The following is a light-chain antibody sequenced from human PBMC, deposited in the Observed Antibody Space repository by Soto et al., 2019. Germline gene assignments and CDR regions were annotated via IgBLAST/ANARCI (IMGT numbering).Light chain of an antibody. CDR1: SSDVGGYNY. V-gene: IGLV2-11*01. J-gene: IGLJ1*01. CDR3: CSYAGSYKVV. Sequence: QSALTQPRSVSGSPGQSVTISCTGTSSDVGGYNYVSWYQQYPGKAPRLMIHDVTKRPSGVPDRFSASKSGNTASLTISGLQAEDEADYYCCSYAGSYKVVFGTATKVTVL. CDR2: DVT.